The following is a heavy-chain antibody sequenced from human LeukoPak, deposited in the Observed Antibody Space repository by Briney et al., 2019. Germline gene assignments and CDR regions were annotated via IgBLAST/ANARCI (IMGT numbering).Heavy chain of an antibody. CDR1: GGSISSYY. Sequence: SETLPLTCTVSGGSISSYYWSWIRQPPGKGLEWIGYIYYSGSTNYNPSLKSRVTISVDTSKNQFSLKLSSVTAAGTAVYYCASSGEEDSNFDYWGQGTLVTVSS. J-gene: IGHJ4*02. V-gene: IGHV4-59*01. CDR2: IYYSGST. CDR3: ASSGEEDSNFDY. D-gene: IGHD7-27*01.